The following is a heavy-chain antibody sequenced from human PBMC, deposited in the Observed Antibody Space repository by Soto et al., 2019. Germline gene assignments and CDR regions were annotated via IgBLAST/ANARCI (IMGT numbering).Heavy chain of an antibody. J-gene: IGHJ5*02. D-gene: IGHD6-25*01. CDR3: ARDRRLPGAPSSNWFDP. CDR2: TYYRSKWYN. CDR1: GDSVSSNSAA. V-gene: IGHV6-1*01. Sequence: KQSQTLSLTCAISGDSVSSNSAAWNWIRQSPSRGLEWLGRTYYRSKWYNDYAVSGQSRITINPDTSKNQVSLQLNSVTPEDTAVYYCARDRRLPGAPSSNWFDPWGQGTLVTVSS.